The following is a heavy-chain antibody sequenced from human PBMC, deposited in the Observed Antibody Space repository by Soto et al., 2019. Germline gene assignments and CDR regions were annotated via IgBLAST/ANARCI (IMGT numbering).Heavy chain of an antibody. J-gene: IGHJ4*02. CDR3: ARGISKFRGGDYGFDY. D-gene: IGHD4-17*01. CDR2: MNPNSGNT. Sequence: QVQLVQSGAEVKKPGASVKVSCKASGYTFTSYDINWVRQATGQGLEWMGWMNPNSGNTGYAQKFQGRVIMTRNTSISTAYMELSSLRSEDTAVYYCARGISKFRGGDYGFDYWGQGTLVTVSS. CDR1: GYTFTSYD. V-gene: IGHV1-8*01.